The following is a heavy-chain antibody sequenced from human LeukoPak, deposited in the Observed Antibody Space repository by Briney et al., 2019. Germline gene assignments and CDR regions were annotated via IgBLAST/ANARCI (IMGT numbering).Heavy chain of an antibody. CDR2: ISWNSGSI. CDR1: GFTFDDYA. D-gene: IGHD6-19*01. J-gene: IGHJ3*02. CDR3: AKEGSGWYRAFDI. V-gene: IGHV3-9*01. Sequence: PGGSLRLSCAASGFTFDDYAMHWVRQAPGKGLEWVSGISWNSGSIGYADSVKGRFTISRDNAKNSLYLQMNSLRAEDTALYYCAKEGSGWYRAFDIWGQGTMVTVSS.